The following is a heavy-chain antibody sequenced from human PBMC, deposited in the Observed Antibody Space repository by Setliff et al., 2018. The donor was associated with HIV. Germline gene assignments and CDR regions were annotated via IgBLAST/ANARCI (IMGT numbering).Heavy chain of an antibody. Sequence: GGSLRLSCAASGFTFSNAWMSWVRQAPGKGLEWVGRIKTRTEGGTTDYAAPVKGRFTILRDDSKNTLYLQMNSLKTEDTAMYYCTGSVWNPGHWGQGSLVTVSS. D-gene: IGHD1-1*01. CDR3: TGSVWNPGH. CDR2: IKTRTEGGTT. J-gene: IGHJ4*02. V-gene: IGHV3-15*01. CDR1: GFTFSNAW.